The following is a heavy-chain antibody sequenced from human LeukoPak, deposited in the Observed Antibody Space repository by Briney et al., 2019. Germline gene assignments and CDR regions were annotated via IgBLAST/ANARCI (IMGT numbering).Heavy chain of an antibody. CDR3: ARDDALVATGSFDY. J-gene: IGHJ4*02. CDR2: ISAYIGNT. D-gene: IGHD5-12*01. Sequence: GASVKVSCKASGYTFTSYGISWVRQAPGQGLEWMGWISAYIGNTNYAQKLQGRVTMTTDTSTSTAYMELRSLRSDDTAVYYCARDDALVATGSFDYWGQGTLVTVSS. V-gene: IGHV1-18*01. CDR1: GYTFTSYG.